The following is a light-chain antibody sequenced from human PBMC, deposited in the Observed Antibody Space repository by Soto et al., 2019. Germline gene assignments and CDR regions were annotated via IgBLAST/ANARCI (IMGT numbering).Light chain of an antibody. CDR1: QSVSKY. J-gene: IGKJ4*01. Sequence: EIVLTQSPATLSLSPGERATLSCRASQSVSKYLAWYQQKPGQAPRLLIHDASNRATGIPARFSGSGSGTDFTLTISSLETEDFGVYYCQQRSNWPQITFGGGTKVEIK. V-gene: IGKV3-11*01. CDR2: DAS. CDR3: QQRSNWPQIT.